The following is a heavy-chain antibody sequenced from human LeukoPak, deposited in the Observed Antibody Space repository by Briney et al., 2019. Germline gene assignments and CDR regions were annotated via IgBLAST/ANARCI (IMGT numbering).Heavy chain of an antibody. D-gene: IGHD3-22*01. CDR2: INPNSGGT. CDR1: GYTFTGYY. V-gene: IGHV1-2*02. CDR3: ARVYDSSGYYFFDY. J-gene: IGHJ4*02. Sequence: ASVTVSCKASGYTFTGYYMHWVRQAPGQGLEWMGWINPNSGGTNYAQKFQGRVTMTRDTSISTAYMELSRLRSDDTAVYYCARVYDSSGYYFFDYWGQGTLVTVSS.